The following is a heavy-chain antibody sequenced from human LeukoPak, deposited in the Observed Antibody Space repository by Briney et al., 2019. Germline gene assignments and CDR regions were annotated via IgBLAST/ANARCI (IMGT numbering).Heavy chain of an antibody. CDR2: IYSGGST. CDR1: GFTVSSNY. V-gene: IGHV3-53*01. D-gene: IGHD6-19*01. J-gene: IGHJ4*02. CDR3: ARDPIGVAGYYFDY. Sequence: TGGSLRLSCAASGFTVSSNYMSWVRQAPGKGLEWVSVIYSGGSTYYADSVKGRFTISRDNSKNTLYLQMNSLRAEDKAVYYCARDPIGVAGYYFDYWSQGTLVTVSS.